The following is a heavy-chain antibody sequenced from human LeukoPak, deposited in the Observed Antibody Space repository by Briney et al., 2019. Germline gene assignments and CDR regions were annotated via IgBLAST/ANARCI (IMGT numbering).Heavy chain of an antibody. J-gene: IGHJ6*02. CDR2: INHSGST. D-gene: IGHD2-2*01. V-gene: IGHV4-34*01. CDR1: GGSFSGYY. CDR3: AGGEYCSSTSCFYYGMDV. Sequence: SETLSLTCAVYGGSFSGYYWSWIRQPPGKGLEWIGEINHSGSTNYNPSLKSRVTISVDTSKNQFSLKLSSVTAADTAVYYCAGGEYCSSTSCFYYGMDVWGQGTTVTVSS.